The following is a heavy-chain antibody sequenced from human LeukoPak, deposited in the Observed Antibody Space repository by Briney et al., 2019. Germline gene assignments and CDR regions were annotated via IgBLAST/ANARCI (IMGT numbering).Heavy chain of an antibody. D-gene: IGHD6-19*01. J-gene: IGHJ3*02. CDR2: IKSKTDGGTT. V-gene: IGHV3-15*01. Sequence: PGGSLRLSCAASGFTFSNAWMNWVRQAPGKGLEWVGRIKSKTDGGTTDYAAPVKGGFTISRDDSKTTLYLQMNSLTTEDTAVYYCANRLAHGWYDSDAFDIWGQGTMVTVSS. CDR3: ANRLAHGWYDSDAFDI. CDR1: GFTFSNAW.